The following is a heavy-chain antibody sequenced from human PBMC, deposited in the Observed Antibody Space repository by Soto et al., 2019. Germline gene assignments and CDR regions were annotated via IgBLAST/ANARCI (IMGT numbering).Heavy chain of an antibody. CDR3: AREDGIVGATSAFDY. Sequence: VESGGGLVKPGGSLRLSCAASGFTFSTYNMNWVRQAPGKGLEWVSSINGRGNYIYYTDAVKGRFTISRDNAKTSLYLQMNSLRAEDTAVYYCAREDGIVGATSAFDYWGQGTLVTVSS. J-gene: IGHJ4*02. V-gene: IGHV3-21*01. CDR1: GFTFSTYN. D-gene: IGHD1-26*01. CDR2: INGRGNYI.